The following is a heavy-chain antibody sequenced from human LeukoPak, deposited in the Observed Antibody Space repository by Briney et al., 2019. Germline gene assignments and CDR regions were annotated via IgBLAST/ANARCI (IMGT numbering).Heavy chain of an antibody. Sequence: SSETLSLTCTVSGGSISSGDYYWSWIRQPPGKGLEWIGYIYYSGSTYYNPSLKSRVTISVDTSKNQFSLKLSSVTAADTAVYYCAVQYYDFWSGHNYFDYWGQGTLVTVSS. CDR1: GGSISSGDYY. CDR3: AVQYYDFWSGHNYFDY. J-gene: IGHJ4*02. CDR2: IYYSGST. D-gene: IGHD3-3*01. V-gene: IGHV4-30-4*01.